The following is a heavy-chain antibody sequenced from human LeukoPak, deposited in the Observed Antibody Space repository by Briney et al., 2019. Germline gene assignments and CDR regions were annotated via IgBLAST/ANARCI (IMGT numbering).Heavy chain of an antibody. V-gene: IGHV1-8*01. CDR1: GYTFTSYD. CDR2: MNPNSGNT. Sequence: ASVTVSCTASGYTFTSYDINWVRQATGQGLEWMGWMNPNSGNTGYAQKFQGRVTMTRNTSISTAYMELSSLRSEDTAVYYCARLRYHYDFWSCYQGYYGMEGWGQGTTVT. CDR3: ARLRYHYDFWSCYQGYYGMEG. D-gene: IGHD3-3*01. J-gene: IGHJ6*02.